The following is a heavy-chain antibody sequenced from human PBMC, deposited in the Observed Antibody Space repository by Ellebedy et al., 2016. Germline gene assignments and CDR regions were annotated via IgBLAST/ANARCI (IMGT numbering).Heavy chain of an antibody. CDR3: ATGPLGLRPYYFDY. D-gene: IGHD5-12*01. J-gene: IGHJ4*02. CDR2: FDPEDGET. Sequence: ASVKVSXKVSGYTLTELSMHWVRQAPGKGLEWMGGFDPEDGETIYAQKFQGRVTMTEDTSTDTAYMELSSLRSEDTAVYYCATGPLGLRPYYFDYWGQGTLVTVSS. V-gene: IGHV1-24*01. CDR1: GYTLTELS.